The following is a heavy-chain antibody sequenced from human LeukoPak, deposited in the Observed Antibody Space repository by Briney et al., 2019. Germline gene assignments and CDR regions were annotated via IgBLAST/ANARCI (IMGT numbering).Heavy chain of an antibody. D-gene: IGHD1-26*01. V-gene: IGHV1-2*02. Sequence: ASVKVSCKASGYTFTRYGISWVRQAPGQGLEWMGWINPNSGGTNYAQKFQGRVTMTRDTSISTAYMELSRLRSDDSAVHYCARGVSGIYYYYYMDVWGKGTTVTISS. CDR3: ARGVSGIYYYYYMDV. CDR2: INPNSGGT. J-gene: IGHJ6*03. CDR1: GYTFTRYG.